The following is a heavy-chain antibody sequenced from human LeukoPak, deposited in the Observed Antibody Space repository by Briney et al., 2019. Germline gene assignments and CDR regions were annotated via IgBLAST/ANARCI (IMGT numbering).Heavy chain of an antibody. CDR3: AGGLYGEGGYYPYYFDY. CDR1: EFIFSDYW. Sequence: PGGSLRLSCAASEFIFSDYWMAWVRQVPGKGLEWVSGITWNGGSSSYADSVQGRFTISRDNANNSLYLQMNSLRAEDTALYYCAGGLYGEGGYYPYYFDYWGQGTLVTVS. J-gene: IGHJ4*02. CDR2: ITWNGGSS. V-gene: IGHV3-20*04. D-gene: IGHD3-10*01.